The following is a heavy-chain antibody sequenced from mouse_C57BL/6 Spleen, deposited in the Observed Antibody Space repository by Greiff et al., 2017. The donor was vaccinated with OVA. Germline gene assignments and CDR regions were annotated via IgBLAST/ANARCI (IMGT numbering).Heavy chain of an antibody. CDR2: ISDGGSYT. Sequence: EVLLVASWGGLVKPGGSLKLSCAASGFTFSSYAMSWVRQTPVKRLEWVATISDGGSYTYYPDNVKGRFTISRDNAKNNLYMKMSHLKAEDTAMDYGARDYYGSDWYFDVWGTGTTVTVSS. J-gene: IGHJ1*03. CDR3: ARDYYGSDWYFDV. V-gene: IGHV5-4*01. D-gene: IGHD1-1*01. CDR1: GFTFSSYA.